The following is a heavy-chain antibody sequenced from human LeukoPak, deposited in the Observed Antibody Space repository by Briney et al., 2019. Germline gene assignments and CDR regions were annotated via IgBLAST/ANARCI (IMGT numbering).Heavy chain of an antibody. CDR2: ISWDGGST. CDR1: GFTFDDYA. D-gene: IGHD2-2*01. CDR3: AKDGTIDCSSTSCYGPLDY. V-gene: IGHV3-43D*03. Sequence: PGGSLRLSCAASGFTFDDYAMHWVLQAPGKGLEWVSLISWDGGSTYYADSVKGRFTTSRDNSKNSLYLQMNSLRAEDTALYYWAKDGTIDCSSTSCYGPLDYWGQGTLVTVSS. J-gene: IGHJ4*02.